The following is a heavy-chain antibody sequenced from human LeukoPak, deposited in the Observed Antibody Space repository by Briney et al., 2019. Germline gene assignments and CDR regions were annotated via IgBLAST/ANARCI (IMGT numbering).Heavy chain of an antibody. CDR3: ARDQHDRDTNWFDP. Sequence: GGSLRLSCAASGFTFSSYGMHWVRQAPGKGLEWVAGIWYDGSNKYYADSVKGRFTISRDNAKNTLYLQMNSLRAEDTAVYYCARDQHDRDTNWFDPWGQGTLVAVSS. V-gene: IGHV3-33*01. D-gene: IGHD1-1*01. CDR2: IWYDGSNK. J-gene: IGHJ5*02. CDR1: GFTFSSYG.